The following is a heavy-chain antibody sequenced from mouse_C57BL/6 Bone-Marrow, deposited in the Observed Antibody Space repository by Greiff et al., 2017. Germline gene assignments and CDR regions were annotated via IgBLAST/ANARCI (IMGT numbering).Heavy chain of an antibody. Sequence: QVQLQQSGPGLVAPSQSLSITCTVSGFSLTSYGVDWVRQPPGKGLEWLGVIRGGGSPNYYSAPMSRLSICRDNSKSQVFVKMNSLQTDDTAMYYCAKHVGLYKHYAMDYWGQGTSVTVSS. CDR3: AKHVGLYKHYAMDY. D-gene: IGHD6-2*01. V-gene: IGHV2-9*01. CDR1: GFSLTSYG. J-gene: IGHJ4*01. CDR2: IRGGGSP.